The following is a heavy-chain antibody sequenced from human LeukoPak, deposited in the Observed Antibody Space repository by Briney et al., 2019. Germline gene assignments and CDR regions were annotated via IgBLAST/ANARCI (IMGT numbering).Heavy chain of an antibody. CDR3: ARGGDWLRNFDI. CDR1: GFTLSSYC. V-gene: IGHV3-7*03. J-gene: IGHJ3*02. Sequence: GGSLRLSCAASGFTLSSYCMSWVRQVPGKGLEWVANIRQDGIEKYYVGSVKGRCSISRDNTKNSLYLQINSLRVEDTAVYYCARGGDWLRNFDIWGQGTMVTVSS. CDR2: IRQDGIEK. D-gene: IGHD3/OR15-3a*01.